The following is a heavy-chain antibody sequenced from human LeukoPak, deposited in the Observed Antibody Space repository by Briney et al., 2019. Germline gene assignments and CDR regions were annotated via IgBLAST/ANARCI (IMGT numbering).Heavy chain of an antibody. D-gene: IGHD3-10*01. CDR2: INPNSGGT. CDR3: ARDRVSDYYGSGSPYFDY. J-gene: IGHJ4*02. V-gene: IGHV1-2*02. CDR1: GYTFTGYY. Sequence: GASVKVSCKASGYTFTGYYMHWVRQAPGQGLEWMGWINPNSGGTNYAQKFQGRVTMTRDTSISTAYMELSRLRSEDTAVYYCARDRVSDYYGSGSPYFDYWGQGTLVTVSS.